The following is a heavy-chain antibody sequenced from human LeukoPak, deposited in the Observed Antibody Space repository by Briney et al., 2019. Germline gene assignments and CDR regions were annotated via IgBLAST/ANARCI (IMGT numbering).Heavy chain of an antibody. J-gene: IGHJ6*03. CDR1: GFPFDDYG. CDR3: ARLIGELWFGDYYYYYMDV. V-gene: IGHV4-34*01. D-gene: IGHD3-10*01. CDR2: INHSGST. Sequence: GSLRLSCAASGFPFDDYGMNWVRQVPGKGLEWIGEINHSGSTNYNPSLKSRVTISVDTSKNQFSLKLSSVTAADTAVYYCARLIGELWFGDYYYYYMDVWGKGTTVTISS.